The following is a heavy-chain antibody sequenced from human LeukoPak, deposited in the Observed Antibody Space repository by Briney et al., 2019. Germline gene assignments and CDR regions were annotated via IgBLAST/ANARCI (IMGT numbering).Heavy chain of an antibody. CDR3: AKSSKFYYDYVWGSYRPFDY. Sequence: PSETLSLTCTVSGGSINSYYWSWIRQPPGKGLEWIGYIYYSGSTNYNPSLKSRVTISVDTSKNQFSLKLSSVTAADTAVYYCAKSSKFYYDYVWGSYRPFDYWGQGTLVTVSS. CDR1: GGSINSYY. CDR2: IYYSGST. V-gene: IGHV4-59*01. J-gene: IGHJ4*02. D-gene: IGHD3-16*02.